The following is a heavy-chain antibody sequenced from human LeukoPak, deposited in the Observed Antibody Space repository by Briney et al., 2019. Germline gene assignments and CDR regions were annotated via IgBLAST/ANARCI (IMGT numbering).Heavy chain of an antibody. CDR3: ARRALELNYYFDY. Sequence: SETLSLTCTISGGPISSSSYYWGWIRQPPGKGLEWIGSIYYSGSTYYNPSLKSRVTISVDTSKDQFSLKLSSVTAADTAVYYCARRALELNYYFDYWGQGTLVTVSS. CDR2: IYYSGST. D-gene: IGHD1-7*01. J-gene: IGHJ4*02. CDR1: GGPISSSSYY. V-gene: IGHV4-39*07.